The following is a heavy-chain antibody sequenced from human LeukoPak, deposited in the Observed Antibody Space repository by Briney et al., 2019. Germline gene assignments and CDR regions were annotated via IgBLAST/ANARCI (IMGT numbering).Heavy chain of an antibody. CDR1: GFTFSSSY. CDR2: IYGGGST. D-gene: IGHD4-23*01. Sequence: GGSLKLSCAASGFTFSSSYMNWVRQAPGKGLEWVSLIYGGGSTYYADSVKGRFTISRDNSKNTLYLQMNSLRAEDTAVYYCARRGDGGRSFDYWGQGTLVTVSS. CDR3: ARRGDGGRSFDY. V-gene: IGHV3-53*01. J-gene: IGHJ4*02.